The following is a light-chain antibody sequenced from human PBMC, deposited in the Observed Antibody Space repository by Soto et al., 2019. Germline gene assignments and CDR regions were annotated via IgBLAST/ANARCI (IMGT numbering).Light chain of an antibody. CDR1: TSNIGRST. J-gene: IGLJ1*01. Sequence: QSVLTQPPSASGTPGQRVTISCSGITSNIGRSTVSWYQQFPGAAPKLLIYGNTQRPLGVPVRFSGSKSDTSASLAISGLQSEDEADYYCATWNDGIFVFGIGTKVTVL. CDR3: ATWNDGIFV. CDR2: GNT. V-gene: IGLV1-44*01.